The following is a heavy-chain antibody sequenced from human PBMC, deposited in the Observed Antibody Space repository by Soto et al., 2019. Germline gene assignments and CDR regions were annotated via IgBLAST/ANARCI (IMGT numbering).Heavy chain of an antibody. J-gene: IGHJ6*02. CDR3: ARADTSMGYYGMDV. V-gene: IGHV5-51*01. Sequence: GESLKISCKASGYSFSNYWIGWVRQMPGKGLEWVGVMYPGDSQTRYSPSFQGQVTISVDKSISTAYLHWSSLKASDTGMYYCARADTSMGYYGMDVWGQGTTVTVS. CDR2: MYPGDSQT. CDR1: GYSFSNYW. D-gene: IGHD3-10*01.